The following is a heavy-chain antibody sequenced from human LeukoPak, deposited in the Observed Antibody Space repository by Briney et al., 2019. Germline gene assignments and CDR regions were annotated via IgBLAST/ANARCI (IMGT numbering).Heavy chain of an antibody. J-gene: IGHJ5*02. CDR1: GGSISSYY. CDR3: ARGQVRRHWFDP. Sequence: SETLSLTCTVSGGSISSYYWSWIRQPPGKGLEWIGYIYYSGSTNYNPSLKSRVTISVDTSKNQFSLKLSSVTAADTAVYYCARGQVRRHWFDPWGQGTLVTVSS. V-gene: IGHV4-59*12. CDR2: IYYSGST.